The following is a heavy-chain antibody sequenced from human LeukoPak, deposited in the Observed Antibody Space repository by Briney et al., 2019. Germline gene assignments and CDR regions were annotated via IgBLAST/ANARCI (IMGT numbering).Heavy chain of an antibody. CDR1: GYTFTGYY. V-gene: IGHV1-2*02. Sequence: ASVKVSCKASGYTFTGYYMHWVRQAPGQGLEWMGWINPNSGGTNYAQKFQGRVTMTRDTSISTAYVELSRLRSDDTAVYYCARIWGSSTSCYDCWFDPWGQGTLVTVSS. J-gene: IGHJ5*02. D-gene: IGHD2-2*01. CDR2: INPNSGGT. CDR3: ARIWGSSTSCYDCWFDP.